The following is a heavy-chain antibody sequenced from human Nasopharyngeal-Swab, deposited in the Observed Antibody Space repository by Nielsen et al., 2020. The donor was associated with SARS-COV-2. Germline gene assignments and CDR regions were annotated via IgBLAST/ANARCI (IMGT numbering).Heavy chain of an antibody. CDR3: TRLGGYDSSGYYPIDY. J-gene: IGHJ4*02. Sequence: GGPLRLSCAASGFTFSGSAMHWVRQASGKGLEWVGRIRSKANSYATAYAASVKGRFTISRDDSKNTAYLQMNSLKTEDTAVYYCTRLGGYDSSGYYPIDYWGQGTLVTVSS. D-gene: IGHD3-22*01. V-gene: IGHV3-73*01. CDR2: IRSKANSYAT. CDR1: GFTFSGSA.